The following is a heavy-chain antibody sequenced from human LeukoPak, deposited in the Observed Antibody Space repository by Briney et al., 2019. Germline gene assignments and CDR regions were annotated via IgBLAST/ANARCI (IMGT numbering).Heavy chain of an antibody. V-gene: IGHV3-33*01. CDR3: ARDGVGFDY. CDR2: IWYDGSNR. CDR1: GFTFSSYG. J-gene: IGHJ4*02. Sequence: PGRSLRLSCAASGFTFSSYGMHWVRQAPGKGLEWVAVIWYDGSNRYYADSVKGRFTISRDNSKNTLYLQMNSLRAEDTAVYYCARDGVGFDYWGQGTLVTVSS. D-gene: IGHD3-3*01.